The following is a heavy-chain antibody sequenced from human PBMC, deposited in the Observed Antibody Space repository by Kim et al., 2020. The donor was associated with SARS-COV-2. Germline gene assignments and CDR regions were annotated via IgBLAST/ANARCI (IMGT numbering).Heavy chain of an antibody. J-gene: IGHJ6*02. V-gene: IGHV3-23*01. CDR1: GFTFSSYA. D-gene: IGHD4-17*01. CDR2: ISGSGGST. CDR3: AKVNYGGNSEDSPYYYYGMDV. Sequence: GGSLRLSCAASGFTFSSYAMSWVRQAPGKGLEWVSAISGSGGSTYYADSVKGRFTISRDNSKNTLYLQMNILRAEDTAAYYCAKVNYGGNSEDSPYYYYGMDVWGQGNTVTVSS.